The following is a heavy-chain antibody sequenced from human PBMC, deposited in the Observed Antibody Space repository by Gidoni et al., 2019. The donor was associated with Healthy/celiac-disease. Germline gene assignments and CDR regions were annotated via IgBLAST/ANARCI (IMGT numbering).Heavy chain of an antibody. Sequence: GRFTISRDNSKNTLYLQMNSLRAEDTAVYYCAKIGLRPPAIFDYWGQGTLVTVSS. D-gene: IGHD2-21*02. V-gene: IGHV3-23*01. J-gene: IGHJ4*02. CDR3: AKIGLRPPAIFDY.